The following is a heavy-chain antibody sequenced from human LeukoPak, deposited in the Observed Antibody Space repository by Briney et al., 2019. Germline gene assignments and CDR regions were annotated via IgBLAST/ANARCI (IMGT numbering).Heavy chain of an antibody. Sequence: ASVKVSCKASGYTFTRYYMHWVRQAPGKGVEWMGWINPNSGGTNYAQKFQGRVTMTRDTSISTAYMELSRLRSDDTAVYYCAAAGITIFIGVASTKYYMDVWGKGTTVTVSS. CDR3: AAAGITIFIGVASTKYYMDV. CDR2: INPNSGGT. CDR1: GYTFTRYY. J-gene: IGHJ6*03. V-gene: IGHV1-2*02. D-gene: IGHD3-3*01.